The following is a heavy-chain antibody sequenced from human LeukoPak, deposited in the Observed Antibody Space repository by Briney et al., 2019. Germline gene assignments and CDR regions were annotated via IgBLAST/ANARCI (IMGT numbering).Heavy chain of an antibody. CDR3: ARSSRNYDSSGLAFW. CDR1: GYTFTSYG. D-gene: IGHD3-22*01. V-gene: IGHV1-18*01. Sequence: ASVKVSCKASGYTFTSYGISWVRQAPGQGLECMGWTSAYNGNTNYAQKLQGRVTMTTDTSTSTAYMELRSLRSDDTAVYYCARSSRNYDSSGLAFWGGQGTLVTVSS. J-gene: IGHJ4*02. CDR2: TSAYNGNT.